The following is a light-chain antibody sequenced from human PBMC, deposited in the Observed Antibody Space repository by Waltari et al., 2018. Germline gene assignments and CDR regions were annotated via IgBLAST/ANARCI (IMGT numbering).Light chain of an antibody. Sequence: DVQMTQSPSTLSASVGDRVTITCRASQSVSVWLAWYQQKPGKAPKLLIYAVSSLESGVPSRFSGSGSGTEFTLTISGLQPDDFATYYCQQYNSYSTFGQGTKVEIK. J-gene: IGKJ1*01. CDR3: QQYNSYST. CDR1: QSVSVW. V-gene: IGKV1-5*03. CDR2: AVS.